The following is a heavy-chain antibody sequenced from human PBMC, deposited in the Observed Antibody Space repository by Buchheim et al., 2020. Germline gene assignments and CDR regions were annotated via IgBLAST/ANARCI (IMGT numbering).Heavy chain of an antibody. CDR2: ISGSGGTK. D-gene: IGHD1-26*01. J-gene: IGHJ4*02. Sequence: EVQLLESGGGLVQPGGSLRLSCAASGFTFSSYAMNWVRQAPGKGLEWVSDISGSGGTKYYADSVKGRFTIPRDNSKKPLYLLMNSLRAEETAIYYCAKARSGRFFDYWGQG. V-gene: IGHV3-23*01. CDR3: AKARSGRFFDY. CDR1: GFTFSSYA.